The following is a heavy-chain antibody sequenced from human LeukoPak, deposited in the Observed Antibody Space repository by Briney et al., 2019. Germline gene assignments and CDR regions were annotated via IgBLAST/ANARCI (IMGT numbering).Heavy chain of an antibody. CDR3: ASLLFGELQDY. J-gene: IGHJ4*02. Sequence: GASVKVSCKASGYTFTGYFMHWVRQAPGQGLEWMGWINLNSGGTNYAQKFQGSVTMTRDTSISTVYMELNRLRSDDTAVYYCASLLFGELQDYWGQGTLVTVSS. CDR1: GYTFTGYF. D-gene: IGHD3-10*01. V-gene: IGHV1-2*02. CDR2: INLNSGGT.